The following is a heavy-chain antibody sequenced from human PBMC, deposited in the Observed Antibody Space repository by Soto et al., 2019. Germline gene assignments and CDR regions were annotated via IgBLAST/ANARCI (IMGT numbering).Heavy chain of an antibody. CDR3: ARAGTTMVRGVISGWFDP. Sequence: QVQLQESGPGLVKPSETLSLTCTVSGGSISSYYWSWIRQPPGKGLEWIGYIYYSGSTNYNPSLTSRVTISVDTSKNQFSLKLSSVTAADTAVYYCARAGTTMVRGVISGWFDPWGQGTLVTVSS. J-gene: IGHJ5*02. D-gene: IGHD3-10*01. CDR2: IYYSGST. V-gene: IGHV4-59*01. CDR1: GGSISSYY.